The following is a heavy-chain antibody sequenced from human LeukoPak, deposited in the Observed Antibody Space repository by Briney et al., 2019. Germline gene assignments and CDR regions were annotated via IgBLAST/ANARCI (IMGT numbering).Heavy chain of an antibody. Sequence: GESLKISCKGSGYSFTSYWIGWVRQMPGKGLEWMGIIYPGDSDTRYSPSFQGQVTISADKSISTAYLQWSSLKASDTAMYYCARRAVFWSGYYPLYFYHYMDVWGKGTTVTVSS. J-gene: IGHJ6*03. CDR2: IYPGDSDT. D-gene: IGHD3-3*01. CDR1: GYSFTSYW. V-gene: IGHV5-51*01. CDR3: ARRAVFWSGYYPLYFYHYMDV.